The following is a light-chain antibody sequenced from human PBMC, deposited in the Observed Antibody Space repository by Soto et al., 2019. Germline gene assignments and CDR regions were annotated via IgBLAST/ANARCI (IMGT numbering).Light chain of an antibody. CDR1: QGISSY. Sequence: DTQMTQSPSSLSASVGDRATITCRASQGISSYLAWYQQKPGKVPKLLMYAASTLRSGVPSRFSGSGSGTDFTLTISSLQPEDVSTYYCQKYNSAPWTFGQGTTVEIK. CDR3: QKYNSAPWT. J-gene: IGKJ1*01. CDR2: AAS. V-gene: IGKV1-27*01.